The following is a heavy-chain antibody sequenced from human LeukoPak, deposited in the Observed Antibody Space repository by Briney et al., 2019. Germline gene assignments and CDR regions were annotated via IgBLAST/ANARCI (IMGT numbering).Heavy chain of an antibody. CDR3: ARGPIVGITETKGYFDY. Sequence: PGGSLRLSCAASGFTFSSYDMHWVRHATGRGLEWVSSIGTAADTYYPGSVKGRFTLSRENAKNPLYLQMNSLRAGDTAVYYCARGPIVGITETKGYFDYWGQGILATVSS. CDR1: GFTFSSYD. V-gene: IGHV3-13*01. CDR2: IGTAADT. D-gene: IGHD1-7*01. J-gene: IGHJ4*02.